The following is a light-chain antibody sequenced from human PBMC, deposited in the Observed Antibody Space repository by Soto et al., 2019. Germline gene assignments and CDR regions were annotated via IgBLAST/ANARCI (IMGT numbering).Light chain of an antibody. Sequence: VQMTQPPSTLSASVGDTVTITGRASQSISSWLAWYQQKPGKAPKLLIYKASSLESGVPSRFSGSGSGTEFTLTISSLQPDDFATYYCQQYNSYWTFGQGTKVDIK. CDR2: KAS. CDR3: QQYNSYWT. CDR1: QSISSW. V-gene: IGKV1-5*03. J-gene: IGKJ1*01.